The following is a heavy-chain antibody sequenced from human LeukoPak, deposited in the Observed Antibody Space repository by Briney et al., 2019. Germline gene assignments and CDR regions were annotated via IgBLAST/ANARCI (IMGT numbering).Heavy chain of an antibody. CDR1: GGTFSSYA. Sequence: SVKVSCKASGGTFSSYAISWVRQAPGQGLEGTGGIIPIFGTANYAQKFQGRVTITADGSTSTAYMELSSLRSEDTAVYYCARGGIAAAGRTSAVDYWGQGTLVTVSS. CDR2: IIPIFGTA. J-gene: IGHJ4*02. CDR3: ARGGIAAAGRTSAVDY. V-gene: IGHV1-69*13. D-gene: IGHD6-13*01.